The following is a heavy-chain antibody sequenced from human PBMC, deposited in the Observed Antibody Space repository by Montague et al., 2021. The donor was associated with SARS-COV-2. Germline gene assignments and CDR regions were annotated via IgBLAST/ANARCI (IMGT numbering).Heavy chain of an antibody. V-gene: IGHV4-61*02. CDR3: ARDGGRRGPEDC. CDR2: LHSSGNT. CDR1: GGSISRGHYY. D-gene: IGHD3-16*01. Sequence: TLSLTCTVSGGSISRGHYYWSWIRQPAGKGLEWIGRLHSSGNTDYNASLKSRVTISLDLSKRQFSLTLRSVTAADTAVYYCARDGGRRGPEDCWGQGTLVTVSS. J-gene: IGHJ4*02.